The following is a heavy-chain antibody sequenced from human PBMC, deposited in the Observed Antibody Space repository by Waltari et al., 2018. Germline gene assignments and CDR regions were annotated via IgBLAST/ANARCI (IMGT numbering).Heavy chain of an antibody. CDR2: IKSKTDGGTT. V-gene: IGHV3-15*01. CDR1: GFTFSNAW. Sequence: EVQLVESGGGLVKPGGSLRLSCAASGFTFSNAWMSWVRQAPGKGLAWVGRIKSKTDGGTTDYAAPVKGRFTISRDDSKNTLYLQMNSLKTEDTAVYYCTTCSQPVLRFLEWLNYFDYWGQGTLVTVSS. D-gene: IGHD3-3*01. J-gene: IGHJ4*02. CDR3: TTCSQPVLRFLEWLNYFDY.